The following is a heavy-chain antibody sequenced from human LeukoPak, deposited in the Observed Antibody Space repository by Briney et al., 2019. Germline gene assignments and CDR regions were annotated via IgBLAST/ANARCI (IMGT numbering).Heavy chain of an antibody. CDR2: ISTSNSYR. D-gene: IGHD5-18*01. CDR1: GSTFSGYS. Sequence: GGSLRLSCAASGSTFSGYSMTWVRQAPGKGLEWVSSISTSNSYRYYADSVKGRFTISRDNAKNSLYLQMNSLRAEDTAVYYCAREEGQLAVWGQGTLVTVSS. CDR3: AREEGQLAV. V-gene: IGHV3-21*01. J-gene: IGHJ4*02.